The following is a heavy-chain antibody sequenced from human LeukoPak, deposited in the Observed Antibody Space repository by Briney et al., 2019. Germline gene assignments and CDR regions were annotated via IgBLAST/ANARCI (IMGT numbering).Heavy chain of an antibody. Sequence: GGSLRLSCTASGFAFDEHGMSWVRQVPGKGLEWVSGINWSGGSTGYADPLRGRFTISRDNAKNSLYLQMDSLRAEDTALYYCARAPITSPFYFDYWGQGTLVPVSS. J-gene: IGHJ4*02. CDR2: INWSGGST. D-gene: IGHD2-2*01. V-gene: IGHV3-20*04. CDR1: GFAFDEHG. CDR3: ARAPITSPFYFDY.